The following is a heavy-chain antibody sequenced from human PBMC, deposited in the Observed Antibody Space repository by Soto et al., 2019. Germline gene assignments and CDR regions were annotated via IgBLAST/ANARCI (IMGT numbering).Heavy chain of an antibody. D-gene: IGHD2-15*01. CDR3: ARTVLGYCSGGSCYSRDY. Sequence: SETLSLTCAVYGGSFSGYYWSWIRQPPGKGLEWIGEINHSGSTNYNPSLKSRVTISVDTSKNQFSLKLSSVTAADTAVYYCARTVLGYCSGGSCYSRDYWGQGTLVTVSS. V-gene: IGHV4-34*01. CDR1: GGSFSGYY. J-gene: IGHJ4*02. CDR2: INHSGST.